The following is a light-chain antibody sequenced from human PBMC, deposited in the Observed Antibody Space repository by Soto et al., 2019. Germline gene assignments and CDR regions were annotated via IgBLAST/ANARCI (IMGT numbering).Light chain of an antibody. CDR1: QGISIW. V-gene: IGKV1-12*01. CDR3: LQANSFPIT. Sequence: DIEMTQSPSSVSASVGERVTITCRASQGISIWLAWYQQKPGRAPNLLIYAASSLQSGVPSRFSGSQSGTDFTLTISSLQLEDFATYYCLQANSFPITFGQGTRLEIK. J-gene: IGKJ5*01. CDR2: AAS.